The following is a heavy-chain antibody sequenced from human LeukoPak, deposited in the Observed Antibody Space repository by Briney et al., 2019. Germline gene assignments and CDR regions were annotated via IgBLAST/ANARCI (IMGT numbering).Heavy chain of an antibody. CDR3: ARGPKLQFDY. CDR1: GGSFSGYY. CDR2: INHSGST. V-gene: IGHV4-34*01. J-gene: IGHJ4*02. D-gene: IGHD4-11*01. Sequence: SETLSLTCAVYGGSFSGYYWSWIRQPPGKGLEWIGEINHSGSTNYNPSLKSRVTISVDTSKNQFSLKLSSVTAADTAVNYCARGPKLQFDYWGQGTLVTVSS.